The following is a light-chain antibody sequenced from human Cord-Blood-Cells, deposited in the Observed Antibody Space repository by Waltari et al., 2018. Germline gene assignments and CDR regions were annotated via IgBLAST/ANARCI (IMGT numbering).Light chain of an antibody. CDR3: QAWDSSTVV. V-gene: IGLV3-1*01. CDR2: QDS. J-gene: IGLJ2*01. CDR1: KLGDKY. Sequence: SYALTQPPSVSVSPGPTASITCPGDKLGDKYACWYQQKPGQSPVLVIYQDSKRPSAIPERFSGSNSGNTATLTISGTQAMDEADYYCQAWDSSTVVFGGGTKLTVL.